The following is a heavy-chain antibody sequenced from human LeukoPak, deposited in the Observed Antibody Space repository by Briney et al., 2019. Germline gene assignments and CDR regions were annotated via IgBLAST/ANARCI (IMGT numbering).Heavy chain of an antibody. Sequence: GASVKVSCKASGYTFTGYYMHWVRQAPGQGLEWMGWINLNSGGTNYAQKFQGRVTMTRDTSISTAYMELSRLRSDDTAVYYCGKTADRWLRRGVDYWGQGTLVTVSS. CDR3: GKTADRWLRRGVDY. V-gene: IGHV1-2*02. D-gene: IGHD5-24*01. CDR1: GYTFTGYY. J-gene: IGHJ4*02. CDR2: INLNSGGT.